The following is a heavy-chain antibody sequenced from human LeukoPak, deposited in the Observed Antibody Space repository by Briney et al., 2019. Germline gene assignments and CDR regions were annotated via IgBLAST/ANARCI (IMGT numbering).Heavy chain of an antibody. CDR1: GYTFTSYY. CDR3: ARGYYDSWVLYYYYYYGMDV. CDR2: INPSGGST. V-gene: IGHV1-46*01. D-gene: IGHD3-22*01. Sequence: ASVKVSCKASGYTFTSYYIHWVRQAPGQGLEWMGIINPSGGSTNYAQDFQGRVTMTRDTSTSTVYMELSRLRSDDTAVYYCARGYYDSWVLYYYYYYGMDVWGQGTTVTVSS. J-gene: IGHJ6*02.